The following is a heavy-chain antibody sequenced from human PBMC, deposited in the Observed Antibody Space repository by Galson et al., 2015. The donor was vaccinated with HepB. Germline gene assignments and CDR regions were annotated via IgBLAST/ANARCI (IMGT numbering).Heavy chain of an antibody. CDR2: ISYDGSNK. Sequence: SLRLSCAAHGFTFSNYAMHWVRQAPGKGLEWVAVISYDGSNKYYADSVKGRFTISRDNSKNTLYLQMNSLRAEDTAVYYCARDFWKSRAVAGGPHWGQGTLVTVSS. CDR3: ARDFWKSRAVAGGPH. D-gene: IGHD6-19*01. J-gene: IGHJ4*02. V-gene: IGHV3-30-3*01. CDR1: GFTFSNYA.